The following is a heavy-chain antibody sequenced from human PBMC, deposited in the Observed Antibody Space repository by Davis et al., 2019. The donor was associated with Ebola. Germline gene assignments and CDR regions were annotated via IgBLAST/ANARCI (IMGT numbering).Heavy chain of an antibody. CDR3: ARDFYRSSSGFDY. CDR1: GGSFSGYY. CDR2: INHSGST. Sequence: LRLSCAVYGGSFSGYYWSWIRQPPGKGLEWIGEINHSGSTNYNPSLKSRVTISVDTSKNQFSLKLSSVTAADTAVYYCARDFYRSSSGFDYWGQGTLVTVSS. D-gene: IGHD6-6*01. V-gene: IGHV4-34*09. J-gene: IGHJ4*02.